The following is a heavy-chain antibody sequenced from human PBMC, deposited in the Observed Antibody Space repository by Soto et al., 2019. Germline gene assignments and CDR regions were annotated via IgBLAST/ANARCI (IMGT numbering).Heavy chain of an antibody. J-gene: IGHJ4*02. Sequence: SETLSLTCTVSGGSISSGDYYWSWIRQPPGKGLEWIGYIYYSGSTYYNPSLKSRVTISVDTSKNQFSLKLSSVTAADTAVYYCARDRRLSRHGYFDYWGQGTLVTVSS. CDR1: GGSISSGDYY. CDR2: IYYSGST. V-gene: IGHV4-30-4*01. CDR3: ARDRRLSRHGYFDY.